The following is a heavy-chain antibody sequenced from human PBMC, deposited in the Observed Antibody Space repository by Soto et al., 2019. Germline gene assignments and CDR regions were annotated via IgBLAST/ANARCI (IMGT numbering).Heavy chain of an antibody. CDR3: ARERFNMFRRVVTSRWSDP. CDR2: INAGNGNT. CDR1: GYTFTSYA. D-gene: IGHD3-10*01. J-gene: IGHJ5*02. Sequence: ASVKVSCKASGYTFTSYAMHWVRQAPGQRLEWMGWINAGNGNTKYSQKFQGRVTITRDTSASTAYMELSSLRSEDTATYYCARERFNMFRRVVTSRWSDPWGPGTLVTGSS. V-gene: IGHV1-3*01.